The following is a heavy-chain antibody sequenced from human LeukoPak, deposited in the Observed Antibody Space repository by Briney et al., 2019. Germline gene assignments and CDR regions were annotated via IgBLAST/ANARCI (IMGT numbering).Heavy chain of an antibody. V-gene: IGHV3-7*01. Sequence: PGGSLRLSCAASGFTFSTSWMSWVRQAPGKGLEWVANINEGGSEKYYVDSVKGRFTISRDNAENSLYLQMNSLRVEDTAVYYCARSKLAVDGNFVDYWGQGTLVTVSS. D-gene: IGHD6-19*01. J-gene: IGHJ4*02. CDR3: ARSKLAVDGNFVDY. CDR2: INEGGSEK. CDR1: GFTFSTSW.